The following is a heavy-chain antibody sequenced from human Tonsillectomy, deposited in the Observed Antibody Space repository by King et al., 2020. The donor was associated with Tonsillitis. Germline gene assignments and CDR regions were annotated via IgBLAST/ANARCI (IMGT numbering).Heavy chain of an antibody. Sequence: VQLVESGAEVKKPGASGKVACKTSGYTCTSYGIGWVRQAPGQGLEWMVWIRVYNGNTNYVHKFQGRVTMTTETSTSTAYMELGSMRSDDTAMYYCARHAWFGELFLHFDYWGQGTLVTVSS. CDR3: ARHAWFGELFLHFDY. CDR2: IRVYNGNT. J-gene: IGHJ4*02. D-gene: IGHD3-10*01. CDR1: GYTCTSYG. V-gene: IGHV1-18*01.